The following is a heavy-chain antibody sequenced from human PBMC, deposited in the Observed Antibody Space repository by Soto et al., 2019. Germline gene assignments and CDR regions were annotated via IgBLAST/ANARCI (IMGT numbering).Heavy chain of an antibody. J-gene: IGHJ4*02. CDR2: ISSSGSII. CDR3: SRDPGYYASDGYLGY. Sequence: GGSLRLSCAASGFTFSDYYMSWIRQAPGKGLEWVSYISSSGSIIYYADSVKGRFTISRANAEDSLDLQLNNLKAEDKAVYYCSRDPGYYASDGYLGYLGQGTVVTVS. CDR1: GFTFSDYY. V-gene: IGHV3-11*01. D-gene: IGHD3-22*01.